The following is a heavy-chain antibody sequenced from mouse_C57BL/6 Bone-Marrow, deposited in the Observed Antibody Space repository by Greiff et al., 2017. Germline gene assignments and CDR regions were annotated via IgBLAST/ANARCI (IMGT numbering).Heavy chain of an antibody. Sequence: VQLQEPGAELARPGASVKLSCKASGYTFTSYGISWVKQRTGQGLEWIGEIYPRSGNTNYNEKFKGKATLTADKSSSTAYMELRSLTSEDSAVYYCASPIYCDNGWFDYWGKGTLVTVSA. CDR2: IYPRSGNT. CDR3: ASPIYCDNGWFDY. V-gene: IGHV1-81*01. J-gene: IGHJ3*01. D-gene: IGHD2-4*01. CDR1: GYTFTSYG.